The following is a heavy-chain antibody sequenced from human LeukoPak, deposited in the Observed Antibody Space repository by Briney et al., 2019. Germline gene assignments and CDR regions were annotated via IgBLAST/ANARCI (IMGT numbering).Heavy chain of an antibody. CDR3: AKGGYHGNAPGY. V-gene: IGHV3-30*18. CDR2: ISYDGSNK. CDR1: GFTFSSYG. Sequence: GGPLRLSCAASGFTFSSYGMHWVRQAPGKGLEWVTVISYDGSNKYYADSVKGRFTISRDNSKNTLYLQMNSLRAEDTAVYYCAKGGYHGNAPGYWGQGTLVTVSS. J-gene: IGHJ4*02. D-gene: IGHD4-23*01.